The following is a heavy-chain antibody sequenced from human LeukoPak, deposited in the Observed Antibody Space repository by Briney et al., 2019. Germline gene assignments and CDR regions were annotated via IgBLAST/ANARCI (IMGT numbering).Heavy chain of an antibody. Sequence: GESLKISCKASGYTFTTYWIGWVRLMPGKGLEWMGIIYPGDSDTRYSPSLQGQVTISVDKSISTAYLQWSSLKASDTAMYYCARLRVSAAVAALLDYWGQGTLVTVSS. CDR3: ARLRVSAAVAALLDY. D-gene: IGHD6-19*01. J-gene: IGHJ4*02. V-gene: IGHV5-51*01. CDR2: IYPGDSDT. CDR1: GYTFTTYW.